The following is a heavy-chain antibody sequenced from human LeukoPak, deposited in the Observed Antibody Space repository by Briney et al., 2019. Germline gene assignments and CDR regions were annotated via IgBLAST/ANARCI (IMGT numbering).Heavy chain of an antibody. CDR2: MNPINGNT. V-gene: IGHV1-8*01. J-gene: IGHJ4*02. D-gene: IGHD3-22*01. Sequence: ASVKVSCKASGFTLTNYDINWVRQAPGQGLEWMGWMNPINGNTGYARKFQGRVTITADESTSTAYMELSSLRSEDTAVYYCARALTAGRSGYGGTAFDYWGQGTLVTVSS. CDR1: GFTLTNYD. CDR3: ARALTAGRSGYGGTAFDY.